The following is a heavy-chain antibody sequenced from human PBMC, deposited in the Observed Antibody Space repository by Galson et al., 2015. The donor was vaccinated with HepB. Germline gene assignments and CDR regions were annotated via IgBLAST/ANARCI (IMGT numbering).Heavy chain of an antibody. V-gene: IGHV1-46*01. CDR3: ATEGGVFGVITPVAY. Sequence: SVKVSCKASKNPFANSYIHWVRQAPGQGLEWMGVITPSGGNTTCAQKFQGRVIMTRDTSTNTVDMDLSSLRADDTAVYYCATEGGVFGVITPVAYWGQGTLVTVSS. D-gene: IGHD3-3*01. CDR1: KNPFANSY. CDR2: ITPSGGNT. J-gene: IGHJ4*02.